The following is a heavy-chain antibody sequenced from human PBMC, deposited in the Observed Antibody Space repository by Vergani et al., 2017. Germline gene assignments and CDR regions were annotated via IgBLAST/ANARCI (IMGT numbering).Heavy chain of an antibody. Sequence: QVQLVESGGGVVQPGGSLRLSCGASGFTFSNYGMHWVRQAPGKGLEWVTFIRYDGSNTYHADSVKGRFTISRDNSKNTLFLQMNSLRPEDTAVYYCARDTVTGSRYFDYWGQGTLVTVSS. J-gene: IGHJ4*02. CDR2: IRYDGSNT. D-gene: IGHD6-19*01. CDR1: GFTFSNYG. CDR3: ARDTVTGSRYFDY. V-gene: IGHV3-30*02.